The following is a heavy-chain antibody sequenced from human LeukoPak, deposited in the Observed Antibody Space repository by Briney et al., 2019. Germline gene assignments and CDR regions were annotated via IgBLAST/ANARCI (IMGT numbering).Heavy chain of an antibody. CDR2: MNPNSGNT. J-gene: IGHJ3*02. D-gene: IGHD2-2*01. V-gene: IGHV1-8*01. CDR3: ARRPIVVVPAALYAFDI. CDR1: GYTFTSYD. Sequence: ASVKVSCKASGYTFTSYDINWVRQATGQGLEWMGWMNPNSGNTGYAQKFQGRVTMTRNTSISTAYMELSSLRSEDTAVYYCARRPIVVVPAALYAFDIWGQGTMVTVSS.